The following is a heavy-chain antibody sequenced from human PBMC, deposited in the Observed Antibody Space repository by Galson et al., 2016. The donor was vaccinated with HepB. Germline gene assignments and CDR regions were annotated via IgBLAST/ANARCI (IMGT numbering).Heavy chain of an antibody. Sequence: SETLSLTCADYGGSLTGYYGSWIRQPPGQGLEWIGEISRSGRTNYRPSPQSRVIISLDTSKNQFSLELSSLTAADTAVYYCARVGRFGGWYEWGWFYPWGQGTLVTVSS. CDR3: ARVGRFGGWYEWGWFYP. D-gene: IGHD6-19*01. CDR1: GGSLTGYY. V-gene: IGHV4-34*01. J-gene: IGHJ5*02. CDR2: ISRSGRT.